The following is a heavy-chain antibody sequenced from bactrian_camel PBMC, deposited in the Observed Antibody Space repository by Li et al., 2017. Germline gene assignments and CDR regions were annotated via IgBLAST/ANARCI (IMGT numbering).Heavy chain of an antibody. CDR2: IGSDSTI. J-gene: IGHJ4*01. CDR3: AADLLDLYCAKDEFEY. Sequence: QLVESGGGSVQAGGSLRLSCNTSTFTSSSYCMGWFHQPGNIRGGVAAIGSDSTITYADSVKGRFTASQDNAKPIWYLQMSDLNPDDSVEYYCAADLLDLYCAKDEFEYRGPGTQVTVS. D-gene: IGHD3*01. CDR1: TFTSSSYC. V-gene: IGHV3S67*01.